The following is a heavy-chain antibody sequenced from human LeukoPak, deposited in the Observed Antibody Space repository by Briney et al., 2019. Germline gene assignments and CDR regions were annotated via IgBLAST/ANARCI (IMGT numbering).Heavy chain of an antibody. CDR1: GFTFSSYS. J-gene: IGHJ4*02. CDR2: ISSSSSYI. Sequence: GGSLRLSCAASGFTFSSYSMNWVRQAPGQGLEWVSSISSSSSYIYYADSVKGRFTISRDNAKNSLYLQMNSLRAEDTALYYCAKDRVYSSSATFDYWGQGTLVTVSS. CDR3: AKDRVYSSSATFDY. V-gene: IGHV3-21*04. D-gene: IGHD6-6*01.